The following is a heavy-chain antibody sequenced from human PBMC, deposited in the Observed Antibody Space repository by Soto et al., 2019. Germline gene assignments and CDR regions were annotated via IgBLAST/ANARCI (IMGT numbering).Heavy chain of an antibody. J-gene: IGHJ3*02. CDR1: GYSFTSYW. CDR3: ARHQSSGFDASDI. D-gene: IGHD6-19*01. CDR2: IFPGDSDT. Sequence: GESLKISCTGSGYSFTSYWIAWVRQVPGRGLEWMGIIFPGDSDTRYSPSFQGHVTMSVDTSINTAYLQWNGLRASDTAIYYCARHQSSGFDASDIWGQGTVVTVSS. V-gene: IGHV5-51*01.